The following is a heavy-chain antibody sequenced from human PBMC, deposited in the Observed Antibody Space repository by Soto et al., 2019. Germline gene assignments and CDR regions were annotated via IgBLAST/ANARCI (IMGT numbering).Heavy chain of an antibody. CDR3: ARSVGYYYYGMDV. V-gene: IGHV4-30-4*01. Sequence: QVHLEESGPGLVKPSQTLSLTCTVLGDSIRSGDYYWNWIRQPPGRGLEWIGYIDYSGSTYYNPSLKSRLTMSVDTYKNQFSLRLSSVIAADTAVYYCARSVGYYYYGMDVWGQGTTVIVSS. D-gene: IGHD1-26*01. J-gene: IGHJ6*02. CDR1: GDSIRSGDYY. CDR2: IDYSGST.